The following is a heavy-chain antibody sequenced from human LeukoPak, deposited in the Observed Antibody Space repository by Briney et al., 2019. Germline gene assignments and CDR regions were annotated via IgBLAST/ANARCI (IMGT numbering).Heavy chain of an antibody. V-gene: IGHV4-59*01. CDR1: GGSISSYY. D-gene: IGHD6-13*01. Sequence: PSETLSLTCTVSGGSISSYYWSWIRQPPGKGLEWIGYIYYSGSTNYNPSLKSRVTILVDTSKNQFSLKLSSVTAADTSVYYCARWYSSSWYGEYFDYWGQGTLVTVSS. CDR2: IYYSGST. CDR3: ARWYSSSWYGEYFDY. J-gene: IGHJ4*02.